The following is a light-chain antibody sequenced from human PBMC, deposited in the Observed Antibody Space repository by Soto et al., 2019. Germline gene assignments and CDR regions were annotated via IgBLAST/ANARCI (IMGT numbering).Light chain of an antibody. CDR1: QSLSSN. CDR3: QQYNNWPPIT. V-gene: IGKV3-15*01. Sequence: EIVMTQSPDTLSVSPGESATLSCRASQSLSSNLAWYQQQPGQAPRLLIYGASTRANGIPVRFSGSGSGTEFTLTISSLQSEDFAVYYCQQYNNWPPITFGQGTRLEIK. CDR2: GAS. J-gene: IGKJ5*01.